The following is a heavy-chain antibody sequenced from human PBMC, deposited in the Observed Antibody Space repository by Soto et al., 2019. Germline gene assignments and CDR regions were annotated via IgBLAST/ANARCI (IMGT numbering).Heavy chain of an antibody. V-gene: IGHV1-46*03. J-gene: IGHJ4*02. CDR2: INPSGGST. Sequence: GASVKVSCKASGYTFTSYYMHWVRQAPGQGLEWMGIINPSGGSTSYAQKFQGRVTMTRDTSTSTVYMELSSLRSEDTAVYYCARDGDNYGSGSSYPYFDYWGQGTLVTVSS. D-gene: IGHD3-10*01. CDR3: ARDGDNYGSGSSYPYFDY. CDR1: GYTFTSYY.